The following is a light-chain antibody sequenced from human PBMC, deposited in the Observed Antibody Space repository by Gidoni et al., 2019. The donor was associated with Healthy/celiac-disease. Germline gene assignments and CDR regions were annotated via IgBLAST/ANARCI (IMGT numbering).Light chain of an antibody. CDR3: QQRSNWPS. CDR1: QSVSSY. V-gene: IGKV3-11*01. CDR2: DAS. Sequence: EIGLTQSPATLSLSPGERATLSCRASQSVSSYLAWYQQKPGQAPRLLIYDASNRATGIPARFSGSGSVTDFTLTISSLEPEDFAVYYCQQRSNWPSFGQGTKLEIK. J-gene: IGKJ2*01.